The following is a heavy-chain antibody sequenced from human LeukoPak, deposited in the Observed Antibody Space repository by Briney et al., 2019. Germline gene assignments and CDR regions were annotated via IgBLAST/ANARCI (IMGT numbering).Heavy chain of an antibody. CDR3: ARRGYSSSWYSYYYMDV. CDR1: GFTFSDYY. CDR2: ISSSGSTI. J-gene: IGHJ6*03. D-gene: IGHD6-13*01. Sequence: PGGSLRLSCAASGFTFSDYYMSWIRQAPGKGLEWVSYISSSGSTIYYADSVKGRFTISRDNAKNSLYLQMNSLRAEDTAVYYCARRGYSSSWYSYYYMDVWGKGTTVTISS. V-gene: IGHV3-11*04.